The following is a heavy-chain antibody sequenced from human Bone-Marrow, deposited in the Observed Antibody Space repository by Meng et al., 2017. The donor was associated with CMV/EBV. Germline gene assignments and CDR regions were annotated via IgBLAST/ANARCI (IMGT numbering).Heavy chain of an antibody. J-gene: IGHJ3*02. Sequence: GESLKISCAASGFTFSGSAMHWVRQASGKGLEWVGLIRSKANNYATAYAASVKGRFTISRDDSKNTAYLQMNSLKTEDTAVYYCTRQGSYWAFDIWGQGTMVTFSS. CDR1: GFTFSGSA. CDR3: TRQGSYWAFDI. V-gene: IGHV3-73*01. D-gene: IGHD3-10*01. CDR2: IRSKANNYAT.